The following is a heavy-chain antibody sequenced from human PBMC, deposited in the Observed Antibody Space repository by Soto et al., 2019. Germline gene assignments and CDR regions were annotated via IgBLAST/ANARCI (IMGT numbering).Heavy chain of an antibody. CDR3: ARSVEGHFDL. CDR2: MTSDMKTI. J-gene: IGHJ4*02. D-gene: IGHD6-19*01. Sequence: EVQLVESGGGLVQPGGSLRLSCAASGFTFRVYSMNWIRQAPGKGLEWVSYMTSDMKTIHHADSVKGRFTISRDNDKNSVYLQMTSLRDEDTAVYYCARSVEGHFDLWGQGTLVTVSS. V-gene: IGHV3-48*02. CDR1: GFTFRVYS.